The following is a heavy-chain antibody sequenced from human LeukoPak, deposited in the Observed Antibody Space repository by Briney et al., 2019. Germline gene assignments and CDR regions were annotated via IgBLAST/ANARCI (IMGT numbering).Heavy chain of an antibody. D-gene: IGHD3-3*01. J-gene: IGHJ6*03. CDR2: IYTSGST. Sequence: SETLSLTCTVSGGSISSGSYYWSWIRQPAGKGLEWIGRIYTSGSTNYNPSLKSRVTISVDTSKNQFSLKLSSVTAADTAVYYCAREGSYYDFWSGFPLTMDVWGKGTTVTVSS. CDR3: AREGSYYDFWSGFPLTMDV. V-gene: IGHV4-61*02. CDR1: GGSISSGSYY.